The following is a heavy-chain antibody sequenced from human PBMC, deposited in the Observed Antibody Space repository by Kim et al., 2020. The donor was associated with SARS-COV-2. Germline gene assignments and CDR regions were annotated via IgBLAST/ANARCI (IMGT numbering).Heavy chain of an antibody. CDR3: GRDLPLLCGGASCYPGY. CDR2: IKADGSER. V-gene: IGHV3-7*01. D-gene: IGHD2-15*01. CDR1: GFTFPIYW. Sequence: GGSLRLSCTVSGFTFPIYWMSWVRQAPGKGLEWVANIKADGSERHYVDSVVGRFTISRDNAKNTVYLQMNNLRAEDTAVYYCGRDLPLLCGGASCYPGYWGRGTLVTVSS. J-gene: IGHJ4*02.